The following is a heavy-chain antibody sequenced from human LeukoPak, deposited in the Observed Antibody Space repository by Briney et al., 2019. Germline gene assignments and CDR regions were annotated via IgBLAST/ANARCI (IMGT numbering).Heavy chain of an antibody. CDR2: IYPGDSDT. Sequence: GESLKISCKGSGYRFTSYWIGWVRQMPGKGLEWMGIIYPGDSDTRYSPSFQGQVTISADKSISTAYLQWSSLKASDTAMYYCARQVAGTSRGNSFDYWGQGTLVTVSS. V-gene: IGHV5-51*01. J-gene: IGHJ4*02. CDR1: GYRFTSYW. D-gene: IGHD6-19*01. CDR3: ARQVAGTSRGNSFDY.